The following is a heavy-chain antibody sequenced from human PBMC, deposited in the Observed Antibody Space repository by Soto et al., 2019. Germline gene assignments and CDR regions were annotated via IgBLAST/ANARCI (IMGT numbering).Heavy chain of an antibody. Sequence: EVQLVQSGAEVKKPGESLKISCKGSGYSFTSYWIGWLRQMPGKGLEWMGIIYPGDSDTRYSPSFQGQVTISADKSISTAYLQWSSLKASDTAMYYCARQITMVRGVTNFDYWGQGTLVTVSS. D-gene: IGHD3-10*01. CDR3: ARQITMVRGVTNFDY. CDR1: GYSFTSYW. V-gene: IGHV5-51*01. J-gene: IGHJ4*02. CDR2: IYPGDSDT.